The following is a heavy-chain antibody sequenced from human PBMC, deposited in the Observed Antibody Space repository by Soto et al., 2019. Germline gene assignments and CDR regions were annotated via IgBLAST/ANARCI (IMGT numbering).Heavy chain of an antibody. CDR1: GFTFSSYG. Sequence: GGSLRLSCAASGFTFSSYGMHWVRQAPGKGLEWVAVIWYDGSNKYYADSVKGRFTISRDNSKNTLYLQMNSLRAEDTAVYYCAAAKATSTWGDFDYWGQGTLVTVSS. V-gene: IGHV3-33*01. J-gene: IGHJ4*02. D-gene: IGHD2-21*01. CDR2: IWYDGSNK. CDR3: AAAKATSTWGDFDY.